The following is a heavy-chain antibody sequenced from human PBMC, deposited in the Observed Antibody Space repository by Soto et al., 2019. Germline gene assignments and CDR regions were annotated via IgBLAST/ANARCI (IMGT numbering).Heavy chain of an antibody. V-gene: IGHV2-5*01. D-gene: IGHD5-18*01. Sequence: QITLKESGPTLVNPTQTLTLTCTFSGSSLRTRGVAVGWIRQPPGKALEWPALIYWSDDKRYNPSLRSRLTITKDTSKTQLVLTLANLDPVDTATYCCVHCPLAFNDFSIQTWGQGTLVTVSS. CDR2: IYWSDDK. CDR1: GSSLRTRGVA. CDR3: VHCPLAFNDFSIQT. J-gene: IGHJ5*02.